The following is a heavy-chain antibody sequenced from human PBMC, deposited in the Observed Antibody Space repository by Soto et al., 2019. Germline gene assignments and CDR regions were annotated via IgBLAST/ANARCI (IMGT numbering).Heavy chain of an antibody. CDR1: GFSFSSYA. V-gene: IGHV3-23*01. CDR3: AKEYMSTVPKRGLDY. CDR2: IRDSGATT. J-gene: IGHJ4*02. D-gene: IGHD4-17*01. Sequence: EVQLLESGGGLVQPGGSLRLSCITSGFSFSSYAMSWVRQAPGKGLEWVSGIRDSGATTYNADSVKGRFTISRDNSKNTRYLQMSSLRAEDTAVYYCAKEYMSTVPKRGLDYWGQGTLVTDSS.